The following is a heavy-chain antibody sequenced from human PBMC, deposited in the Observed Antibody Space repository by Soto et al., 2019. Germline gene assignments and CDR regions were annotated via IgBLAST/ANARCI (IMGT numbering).Heavy chain of an antibody. CDR3: ARVVRGYSYGFGS. V-gene: IGHV3-48*01. CDR1: GFTFSIYS. Sequence: LRLSCAASGFTFSIYSMNWVRQAPGKGLEWVSYIMPESSHIFYADSVKGRFTISRDNAKNSLFLQMNSLRAEDTAVYYCARVVRGYSYGFGSWGQGTLVTVSS. J-gene: IGHJ4*02. CDR2: IMPESSHI. D-gene: IGHD5-18*01.